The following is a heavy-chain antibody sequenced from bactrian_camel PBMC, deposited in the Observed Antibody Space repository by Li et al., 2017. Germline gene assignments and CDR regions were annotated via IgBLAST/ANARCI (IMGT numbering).Heavy chain of an antibody. D-gene: IGHD7*01. CDR2: IDNESRT. V-gene: IGHV3S53*01. J-gene: IGHJ4*01. CDR1: GFAFSTWC. CDR3: AVDRPIRLVAPIITFRKIQNCGDTDDLY. Sequence: HVQLVESGGGSVQAGESLRLSCAASGFAFSTWCMGWFRQAPGKQREGVAVIDNESRTEYADSEKGRFAISRDNGENAVRLRMSALSPRDTAVYFCAVDRPIRLVAPIITFRKIQNCGDTDDLYWGQGTQVTVS.